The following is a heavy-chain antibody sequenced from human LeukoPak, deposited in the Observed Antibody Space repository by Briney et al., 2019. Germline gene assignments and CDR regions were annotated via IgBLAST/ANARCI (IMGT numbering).Heavy chain of an antibody. CDR2: MNPNSGNT. V-gene: IGHV1-8*01. CDR3: ARAGGLYYYDSSGFAFDI. Sequence: ASVKVSCKASGYTFTSYDINWVRQATGQGLEWMGWMNPNSGNTGYAQKFQGRATMTRNTSISTAYMELSSLRSEDTAVYYCARAGGLYYYDSSGFAFDIWGQGTMVTVSS. D-gene: IGHD3-22*01. CDR1: GYTFTSYD. J-gene: IGHJ3*02.